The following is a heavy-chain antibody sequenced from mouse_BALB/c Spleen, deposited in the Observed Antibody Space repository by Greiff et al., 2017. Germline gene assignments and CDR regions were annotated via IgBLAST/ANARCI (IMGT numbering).Heavy chain of an antibody. J-gene: IGHJ3*01. CDR2: ISSGGGST. CDR1: GFAFSSYD. CDR3: ARNGAY. V-gene: IGHV5-12-1*01. Sequence: DVMLVESGGGLVKPGGSLKLSCAASGFAFSSYDMSWVRQTPEKRLEWVAYISSGGGSTYYPDTVKGRFTISRDNAKNTLYLQMSSLKSEDTAMYYCARNGAYWGQGTLVTVSA.